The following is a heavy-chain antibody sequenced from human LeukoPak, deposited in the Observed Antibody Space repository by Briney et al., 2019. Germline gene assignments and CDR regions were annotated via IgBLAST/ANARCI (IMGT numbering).Heavy chain of an antibody. D-gene: IGHD5-24*01. Sequence: KAGRSLRLSCAASGFMFDTYIMTWVRQAPGKGLEWVANIKQDGSKKSYVDSVKGRFTISRDNAKNSLYLQMNSLRAEDTAIYYCTRVGYIDEGIDYWGQGTLVTVSS. CDR1: GFMFDTYI. CDR3: TRVGYIDEGIDY. CDR2: IKQDGSKK. J-gene: IGHJ4*02. V-gene: IGHV3-7*04.